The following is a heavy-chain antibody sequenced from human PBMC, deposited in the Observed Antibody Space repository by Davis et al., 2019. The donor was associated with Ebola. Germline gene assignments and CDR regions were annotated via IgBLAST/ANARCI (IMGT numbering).Heavy chain of an antibody. CDR3: ARHNCGGDCYPYYYYYGMDV. CDR1: GYSFTSYW. CDR2: IYPGDSDT. V-gene: IGHV5-51*01. Sequence: PGGSLRLSCKGSGYSFTSYWIGWVRQMHGKGLEWMGIIYPGDSDTRYSPSFQGQVTISADKSISTAYLQWSSLKASDTAMYYCARHNCGGDCYPYYYYYGMDVWGQGTTVTVSS. D-gene: IGHD2-21*02. J-gene: IGHJ6*02.